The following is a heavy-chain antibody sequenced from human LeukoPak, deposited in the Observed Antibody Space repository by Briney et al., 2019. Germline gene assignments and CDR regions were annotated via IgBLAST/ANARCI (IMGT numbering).Heavy chain of an antibody. CDR3: ARGWGPAYCGGDCHRHFDY. V-gene: IGHV4-30-4*07. D-gene: IGHD2-21*02. CDR2: IYNSGTT. J-gene: IGHJ4*02. CDR1: GDSISSGGYS. Sequence: SEPLSPTCVVSGDSISSGGYSWNWIRQPPGKGLEWIGYIYNSGTTSYNPSLKSRVTMSVDTSKNQFSLKLSSVTAADTALYYCARGWGPAYCGGDCHRHFDYWGQGTLVTVSS.